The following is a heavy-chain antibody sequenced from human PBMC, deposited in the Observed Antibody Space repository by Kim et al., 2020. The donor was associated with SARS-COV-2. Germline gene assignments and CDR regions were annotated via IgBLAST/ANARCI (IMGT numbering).Heavy chain of an antibody. J-gene: IGHJ6*01. CDR2: IIPIVGIA. V-gene: IGHV1-69*04. CDR1: GDTFSSYA. D-gene: IGHD4-17*01. CDR3: ARERRTTVTRDYYYGMDV. Sequence: SVKVSCRASGDTFSSYAISWVRQAPGQGLEWMGRIIPIVGIANYAQNFQARVTIIADKSTSTAYMELSSLRSEDTAVYYCARERRTTVTRDYYYGMDVW.